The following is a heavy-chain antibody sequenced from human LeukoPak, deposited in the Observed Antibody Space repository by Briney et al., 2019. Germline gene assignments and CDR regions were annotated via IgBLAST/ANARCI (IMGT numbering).Heavy chain of an antibody. CDR3: ARGLGYSYAYPFDY. V-gene: IGHV4-59*01. Sequence: SETLSLTCTVSGGSISSYSWSWIRQPPGKGLEWIGYIYDSGSTDYNPSLKSRVTISVDTSKNQFSLKLRSVNAADTAVYYCARGLGYSYAYPFDYWGQGTLVTVSS. J-gene: IGHJ4*02. CDR2: IYDSGST. D-gene: IGHD5-18*01. CDR1: GGSISSYS.